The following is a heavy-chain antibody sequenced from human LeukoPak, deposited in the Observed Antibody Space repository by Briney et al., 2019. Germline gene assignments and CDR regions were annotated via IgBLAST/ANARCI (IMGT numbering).Heavy chain of an antibody. CDR3: ARVDSNGYYYDRSVWFDY. CDR1: GGSISSGDYY. Sequence: NPSETLSLTCTVSGGSISSGDYYRSWIRQPPGKGLEWIGYIYYSGSTYYNPSLKSRVTISVDTSKNQFSLKLSSVTAADTAVYYCARVDSNGYYYDRSVWFDYWGQGTLVTVSS. V-gene: IGHV4-30-4*01. CDR2: IYYSGST. J-gene: IGHJ4*02. D-gene: IGHD3-22*01.